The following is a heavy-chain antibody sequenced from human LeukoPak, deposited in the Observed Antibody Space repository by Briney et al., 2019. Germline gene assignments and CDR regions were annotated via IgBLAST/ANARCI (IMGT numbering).Heavy chain of an antibody. CDR1: GFTFSSYA. V-gene: IGHV3-23*01. CDR3: AKAGASSWYYFNY. Sequence: GGSLRLSCAASGFTFSSYAMSWVRQAPGKGLEWVSAISAGGFSTYYADSVKGRFTISRDNSKNTLYLQMNSLRAEDTAVYYCAKAGASSWYYFNYWGQGTLVTVSS. J-gene: IGHJ4*02. CDR2: ISAGGFST. D-gene: IGHD6-13*01.